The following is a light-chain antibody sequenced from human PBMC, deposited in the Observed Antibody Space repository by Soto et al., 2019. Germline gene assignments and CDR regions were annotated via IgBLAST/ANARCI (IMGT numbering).Light chain of an antibody. J-gene: IGKJ5*01. CDR1: QSISND. CDR3: QQSYSTAIT. Sequence: DIQMTQSPSSLSASVGDRVTITCRASQSISNDLYWYQQKPGKAPKLLIYAASNLQGGVPSRFSGSGSGTDFTLTISSLQPEDFATYYCQQSYSTAITFGQGTRLEIK. V-gene: IGKV1-39*01. CDR2: AAS.